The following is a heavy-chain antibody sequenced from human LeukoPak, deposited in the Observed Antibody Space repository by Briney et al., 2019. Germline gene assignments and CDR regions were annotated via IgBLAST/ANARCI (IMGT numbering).Heavy chain of an antibody. CDR2: FDPEDGET. J-gene: IGHJ5*02. D-gene: IGHD2-15*01. V-gene: IGHV1-24*01. CDR1: GYTLTELS. Sequence: GASVKVSCKVSGYTLTELSMHWVRQAPGKGLEWMGGFDPEDGETIYAQKFQGRVTVTEDTSTDTAYMELSSLRSEDTAVYYCATAPIVAATSPWFDPWGQGTLVTVSS. CDR3: ATAPIVAATSPWFDP.